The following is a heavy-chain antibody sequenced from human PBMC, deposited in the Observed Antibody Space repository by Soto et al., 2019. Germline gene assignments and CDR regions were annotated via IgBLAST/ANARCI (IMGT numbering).Heavy chain of an antibody. J-gene: IGHJ4*02. CDR3: AKKFYYGSGTYLFYFDY. V-gene: IGHV3-23*01. CDR2: VTGNGGAT. Sequence: GGSLRLSCAASGFNFREYAMSWVRQAPGKGLEWVSVVTGNGGATYYADSVKGRFTVSRDNSDNTLYLQMNSLRAEDTAVYYCAKKFYYGSGTYLFYFDYWGQGTPVTVSS. D-gene: IGHD3-10*01. CDR1: GFNFREYA.